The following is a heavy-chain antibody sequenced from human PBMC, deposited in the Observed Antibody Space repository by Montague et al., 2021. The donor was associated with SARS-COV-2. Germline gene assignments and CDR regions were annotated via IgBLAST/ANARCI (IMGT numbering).Heavy chain of an antibody. CDR3: TRDYRSIVGDGLDI. Sequence: LRLSCAASGFTFSNYDMNWVRQAPGKGPERISYISTSAYTTSYAGSVKGRFTISRDNGKNSLYLQMNSLRVEDTAVYYCTRDYRSIVGDGLDIWGQGTKVTVSS. J-gene: IGHJ3*02. D-gene: IGHD3-16*02. V-gene: IGHV3-48*03. CDR2: ISTSAYTT. CDR1: GFTFSNYD.